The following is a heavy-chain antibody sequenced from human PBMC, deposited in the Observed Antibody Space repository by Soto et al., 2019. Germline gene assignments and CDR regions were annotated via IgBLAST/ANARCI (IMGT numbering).Heavy chain of an antibody. Sequence: QVQLVQSGAEVKKPGASVKISCKASGYTFTSYGISWVRQAPGQGLEWMGWISAYNGNPNYAQKLQGRVTMTTDTCTSTAYMELRSLRSDDTAVYYCARDLISVGNWYFDLWGRGTLVTVSS. V-gene: IGHV1-18*01. CDR2: ISAYNGNP. CDR3: ARDLISVGNWYFDL. CDR1: GYTFTSYG. J-gene: IGHJ2*01. D-gene: IGHD1-1*01.